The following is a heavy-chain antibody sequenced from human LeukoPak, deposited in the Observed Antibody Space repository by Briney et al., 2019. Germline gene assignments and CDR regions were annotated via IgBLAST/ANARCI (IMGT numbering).Heavy chain of an antibody. Sequence: VGSLRLSCAASGFTFSSYAMSWVRQAPGKGLECVSGISGSRGTTYYADSVKGRLTISRDNSKKTLYLQMNSLRADDTAVYYCAKERTGGWPFDYWGQGTLVTVSS. CDR1: GFTFSSYA. CDR3: AKERTGGWPFDY. CDR2: ISGSRGTT. V-gene: IGHV3-23*01. D-gene: IGHD6-19*01. J-gene: IGHJ4*02.